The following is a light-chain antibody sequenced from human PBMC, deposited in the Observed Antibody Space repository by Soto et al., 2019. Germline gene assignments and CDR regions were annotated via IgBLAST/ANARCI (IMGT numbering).Light chain of an antibody. Sequence: VLTQSPATLSLSPGERATLSCRASHSLSRNFAWFQQKPGQAPRILIYDASFRATGVPARFSGSGSGTDFTRTIRSLEPEDSAVYFCQQRSNWPWTFGQGTRVEIK. J-gene: IGKJ1*01. CDR1: HSLSRN. CDR3: QQRSNWPWT. CDR2: DAS. V-gene: IGKV3-11*01.